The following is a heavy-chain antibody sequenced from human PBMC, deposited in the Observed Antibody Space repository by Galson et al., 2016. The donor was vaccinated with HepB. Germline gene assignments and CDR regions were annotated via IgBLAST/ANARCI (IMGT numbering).Heavy chain of an antibody. D-gene: IGHD4-17*01. CDR2: INHSGST. Sequence: WSWIRQPPGKGLERIEEINHSGSTNYNPSLKSRVTISVDTSKNQFSLKLSSVTAADTAVYYCARGDNPDYGDYASAYYYMDVWGKGTTVTVSS. CDR3: ARGDNPDYGDYASAYYYMDV. J-gene: IGHJ6*03. V-gene: IGHV4-34*01.